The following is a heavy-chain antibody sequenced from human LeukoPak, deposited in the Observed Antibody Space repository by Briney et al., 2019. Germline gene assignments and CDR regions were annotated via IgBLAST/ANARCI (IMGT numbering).Heavy chain of an antibody. V-gene: IGHV4-61*02. CDR1: GGSISSGSYY. D-gene: IGHD1-26*01. CDR3: ARGSGDHYYYYYMDV. J-gene: IGHJ6*03. Sequence: PSETLSLTCTVSGGSISSGSYYWSWIRQPAGKGLEWIGRIYTSGSTNYNPSLKSRVTISVDTSKNQFSLKLSSVTAADTAVYYCARGSGDHYYYYYMDVWGKGTTVTASS. CDR2: IYTSGST.